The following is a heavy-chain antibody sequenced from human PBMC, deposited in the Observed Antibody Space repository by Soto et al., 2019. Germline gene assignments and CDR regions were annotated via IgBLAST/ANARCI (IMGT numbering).Heavy chain of an antibody. CDR1: GFTFDDYA. CDR3: AKDLNYDFWSGPFDY. J-gene: IGHJ4*02. D-gene: IGHD3-3*01. CDR2: ISWTRGSI. Sequence: GGSLRLSCAASGFTFDDYAMHWVRQAPGKGLEWVSGISWTRGSIGYADSVKGRFTISRDNAKNSLYLQMNSLRAEDTALYYCAKDLNYDFWSGPFDYWGQGTLVTVSS. V-gene: IGHV3-9*01.